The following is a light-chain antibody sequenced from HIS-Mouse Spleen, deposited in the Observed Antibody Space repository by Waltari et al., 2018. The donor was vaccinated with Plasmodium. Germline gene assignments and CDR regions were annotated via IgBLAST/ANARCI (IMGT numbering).Light chain of an antibody. CDR3: QAWDSSTDYV. Sequence: SYELPQPPSVSVSPGPTASITCSGDNLGDKYACWYQQKPGQSPVLVIYQDSKRPSGIPERFSGSNSGNTATLTISGTQAMDEADYYCQAWDSSTDYVFGTGTKVTVL. V-gene: IGLV3-1*01. CDR1: NLGDKY. J-gene: IGLJ1*01. CDR2: QDS.